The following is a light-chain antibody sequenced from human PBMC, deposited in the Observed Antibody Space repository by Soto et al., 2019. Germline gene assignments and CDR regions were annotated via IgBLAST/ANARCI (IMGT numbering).Light chain of an antibody. V-gene: IGKV3-20*01. CDR2: GVS. CDR1: QSFRNNY. J-gene: IGKJ4*01. Sequence: EVVLTQSQGTLFLSPGERATLSCRASQSFRNNYLAWYQQRTGQAPRLLIYGVSRRASGIPDRFSGSGSEADFTLTISRLEPEDSGVYYCQQYDSTPGFTFGGGTKVEIK. CDR3: QQYDSTPGFT.